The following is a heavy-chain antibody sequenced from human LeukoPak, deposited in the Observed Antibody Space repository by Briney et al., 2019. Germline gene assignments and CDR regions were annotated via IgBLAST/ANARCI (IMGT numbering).Heavy chain of an antibody. V-gene: IGHV4-59*01. CDR3: ARVGVAVAGTNFDY. D-gene: IGHD6-19*01. Sequence: SETLCLTCTVVGGSNRSFHWSWIPQPPGRGVEGCGDIYYNRSTNYNPSLKSRVTISVDTSKNQFSLQLSSVTAADTAVYYCARVGVAVAGTNFDYWGQGTLVTVSS. J-gene: IGHJ4*02. CDR2: IYYNRST. CDR1: GGSNRSFH.